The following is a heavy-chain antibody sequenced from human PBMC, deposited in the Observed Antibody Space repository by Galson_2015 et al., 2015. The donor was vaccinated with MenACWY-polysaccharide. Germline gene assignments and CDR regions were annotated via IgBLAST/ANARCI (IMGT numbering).Heavy chain of an antibody. CDR2: ISGSGGST. V-gene: IGHV3-23*01. CDR1: GFTFSSYA. J-gene: IGHJ4*02. Sequence: SLRLSCAASGFTFSSYAMSWVRQAPGKGLEWVSAISGSGGSTYYADSVKGRFTISRDNSENTLYLQMNSLRAEDTAVYYCAKDVEPILWSPSGGRWGQGTLVTVSS. D-gene: IGHD2-21*01. CDR3: AKDVEPILWSPSGGR.